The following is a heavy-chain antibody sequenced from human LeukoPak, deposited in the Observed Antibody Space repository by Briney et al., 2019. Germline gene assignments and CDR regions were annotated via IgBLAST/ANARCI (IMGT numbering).Heavy chain of an antibody. CDR3: ARHRHSRHYDY. Sequence: KSSETLSLTCSVSGGSLGSSSIDYYWGWVRQPPGKGLEWIGSISYSWTTYYNPSLKSRVTISADTSNNQFSLKLTSVTAADTAVYYCARHRHSRHYDYWGQGTLVTVSS. CDR1: GGSLGSSSIDYY. CDR2: ISYSWTT. D-gene: IGHD5-18*01. V-gene: IGHV4-39*01. J-gene: IGHJ4*02.